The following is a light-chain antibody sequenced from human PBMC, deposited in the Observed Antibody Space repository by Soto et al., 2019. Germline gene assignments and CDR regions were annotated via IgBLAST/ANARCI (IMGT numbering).Light chain of an antibody. Sequence: AIRMTQSPSSFSASTGDRVTITCRASQGISSYLAWYQQKPGKAPKLLIYAASTLQNGVPSTFSGSGSGTEFTLTISSLQPDDFATYYCLQHNSYPWTFGQGTKVDIK. CDR1: QGISSY. CDR2: AAS. J-gene: IGKJ1*01. CDR3: LQHNSYPWT. V-gene: IGKV1-8*01.